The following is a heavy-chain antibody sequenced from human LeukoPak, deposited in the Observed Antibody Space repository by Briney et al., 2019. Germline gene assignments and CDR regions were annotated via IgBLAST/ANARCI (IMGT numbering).Heavy chain of an antibody. D-gene: IGHD3-16*01. CDR3: AKANGGGHYYYYGMDV. Sequence: GGSLRLSCAASGFTFSSYGMHWVRQAPGKGLEWVAVISYDGSNKYYADSVKGRFTISRDNSKNTLYLQMNSLRAEDTAVYYCAKANGGGHYYYYGMDVWGQGTLVTVSS. V-gene: IGHV3-30*18. J-gene: IGHJ6*02. CDR2: ISYDGSNK. CDR1: GFTFSSYG.